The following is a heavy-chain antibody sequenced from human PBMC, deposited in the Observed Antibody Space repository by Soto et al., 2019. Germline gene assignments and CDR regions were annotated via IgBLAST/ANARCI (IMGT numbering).Heavy chain of an antibody. J-gene: IGHJ5*02. D-gene: IGHD3-3*01. CDR1: GFTFSSYS. CDR2: ISSGGAGT. V-gene: IGHV3-23*01. Sequence: EVQLLESGGGLVQPGGSLRLSCAASGFTFSSYSMTWVRQAPGKGLGLEWVSSISSGGAGTYCADSVKGRFTISRDNSKNTLSLQMNSLRAEDTAVYYCAKVQRITIFGVILSDWFDPWGQGTLVTVSS. CDR3: AKVQRITIFGVILSDWFDP.